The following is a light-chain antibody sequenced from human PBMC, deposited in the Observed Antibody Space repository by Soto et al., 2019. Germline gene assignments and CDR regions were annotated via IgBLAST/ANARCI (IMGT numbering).Light chain of an antibody. Sequence: DIQLTQSPSSLSASVGDRVTITCRASQSISNFLNWYQQKPGQAPKLLISSASNVQSGVPSRFSGRGSWTEFTLTISGLQPEDSASYCCQQSYNFPRTFGQGTKVEI. J-gene: IGKJ1*01. V-gene: IGKV1-39*01. CDR1: QSISNF. CDR2: SAS. CDR3: QQSYNFPRT.